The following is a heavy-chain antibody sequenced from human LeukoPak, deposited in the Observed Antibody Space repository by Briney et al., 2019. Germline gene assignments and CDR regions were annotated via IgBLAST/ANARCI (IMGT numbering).Heavy chain of an antibody. CDR3: ARASSITMVRGAHYYYYYYMDV. J-gene: IGHJ6*03. CDR1: GFTFSSYW. D-gene: IGHD3-10*01. CDR2: INSDGSST. V-gene: IGHV3-74*01. Sequence: GGSLRLSCAASGFTFSSYWMHWVRQAPGKGLVWVSRINSDGSSTSYADPVKGRFTISRDNAKNTLYLQMNSLRAEDTAVYYCARASSITMVRGAHYYYYYYMDVWGKGTTVTISS.